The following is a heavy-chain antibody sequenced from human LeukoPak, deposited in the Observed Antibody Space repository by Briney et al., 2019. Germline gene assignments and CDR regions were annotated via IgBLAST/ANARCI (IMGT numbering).Heavy chain of an antibody. CDR3: AKDIVVVPAAYYYYYGMDV. Sequence: AGGSLRLSCAASGFTFSSYAMSWVRQAPGKGLEWVSAISGSGGSTYYADSVKGRLTISRDNSKNTLYLQMNSLRAEDTAVYYCAKDIVVVPAAYYYYYGMDVWGQGTTVTVSS. D-gene: IGHD2-2*01. CDR1: GFTFSSYA. J-gene: IGHJ6*02. CDR2: ISGSGGST. V-gene: IGHV3-23*01.